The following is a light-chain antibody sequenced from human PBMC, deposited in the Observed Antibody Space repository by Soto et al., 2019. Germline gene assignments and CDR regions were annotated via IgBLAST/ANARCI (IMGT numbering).Light chain of an antibody. V-gene: IGKV2-30*01. Sequence: DVVVTQSPLSLPVTLGQPASISCRSSQSLVYTNGNTYLAWFQQRPGQSPRRLIYKVSIRDSGVPDRFSGSGSGPEFTLTISSVEAEDVGVYYCMQGTHWPRTFGQGTKVEIK. CDR3: MQGTHWPRT. J-gene: IGKJ1*01. CDR2: KVS. CDR1: QSLVYTNGNTY.